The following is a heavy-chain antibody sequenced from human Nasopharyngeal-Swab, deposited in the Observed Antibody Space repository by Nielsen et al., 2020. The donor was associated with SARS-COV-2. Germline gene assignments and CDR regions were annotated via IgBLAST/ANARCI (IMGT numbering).Heavy chain of an antibody. CDR1: GYTFTSYG. CDR3: ARDDSTAAGTKAFDI. J-gene: IGHJ3*02. CDR2: INPSGGST. Sequence: ASVKVSCKASGYTFTSYGISWVRQAPGQGLEWMGIINPSGGSTSYAQKFQGRVTMTRDTSTSTVYMELSSLRSEDTAVYYCARDDSTAAGTKAFDIWGQGTMVTVSS. V-gene: IGHV1-46*01. D-gene: IGHD6-13*01.